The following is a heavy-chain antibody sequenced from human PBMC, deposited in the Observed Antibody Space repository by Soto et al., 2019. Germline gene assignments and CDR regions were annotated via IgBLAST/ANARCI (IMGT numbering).Heavy chain of an antibody. J-gene: IGHJ4*02. D-gene: IGHD3-22*01. CDR2: IIPILGTA. V-gene: IGHV1-69*08. CDR3: ARGPDSSGYYY. Sequence: SVKVSCKASGGTFGSYTISWVRQAPGQGLEWMGRIIPILGTANYAQKFQGRVTITADESTSTAYMELSSLRSEDTAVYYCARGPDSSGYYYWGQGTLVTVSS. CDR1: GGTFGSYT.